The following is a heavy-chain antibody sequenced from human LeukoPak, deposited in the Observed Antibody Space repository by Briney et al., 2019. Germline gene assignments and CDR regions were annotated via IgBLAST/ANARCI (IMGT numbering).Heavy chain of an antibody. CDR3: ARHFRSGGTQYGSSWTFDY. J-gene: IGHJ4*02. D-gene: IGHD6-13*01. V-gene: IGHV4-59*08. CDR1: GDSISTYY. Sequence: SETLSLTCNVSGDSISTYYWCWIRQPPGKGLEWIGYVYFGGSANYNSSLKSRVTISVDTSKNQFSLKLTSVTAADTAVYYCARHFRSGGTQYGSSWTFDYWGQGTLVTVSS. CDR2: VYFGGSA.